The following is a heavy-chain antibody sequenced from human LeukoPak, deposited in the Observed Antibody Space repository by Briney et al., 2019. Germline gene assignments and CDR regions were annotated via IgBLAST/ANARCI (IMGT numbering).Heavy chain of an antibody. D-gene: IGHD3-3*01. Sequence: GGSLRLSCAASGFPFTSHWLSWFRQSPGRGLEWVAHINSDGSEKNYVDSVKGRFTISRDNAKNALYLQMNSLRAEDTAVYYCARVAVTDFWSGYYTRDDAFDIWGQGTMVTVSS. CDR2: INSDGSEK. J-gene: IGHJ3*02. CDR3: ARVAVTDFWSGYYTRDDAFDI. V-gene: IGHV3-7*01. CDR1: GFPFTSHW.